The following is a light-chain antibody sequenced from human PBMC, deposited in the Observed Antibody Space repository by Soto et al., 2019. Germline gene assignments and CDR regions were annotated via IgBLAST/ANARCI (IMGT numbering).Light chain of an antibody. CDR2: GVS. Sequence: EIVMPQSPATLSVSPGARATLSCRASQYIGSNLAWYKQKPGQAPRLRIYGVSTRATGIPATFSGSGSGAEITLTISSLQSKNFAVYYYEQYNNWPITISGGTRLESK. V-gene: IGKV3-15*01. CDR3: EQYNNWPIT. J-gene: IGKJ5*01. CDR1: QYIGSN.